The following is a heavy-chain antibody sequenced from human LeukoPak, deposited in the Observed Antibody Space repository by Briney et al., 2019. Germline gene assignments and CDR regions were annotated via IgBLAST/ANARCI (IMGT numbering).Heavy chain of an antibody. V-gene: IGHV3-21*01. D-gene: IGHD4-11*01. CDR1: GFTFSSYA. J-gene: IGHJ4*02. Sequence: PGRSLRLSCAASGFTFSSYAMHWVRQAPGKGLEWVSSISSSSSYIYYADSVKGRFTISRDNAKNSLYLQMNSLRAEDTAVYYCARGVVAALDYSNYAVEFDYWGQGTLVTVSS. CDR3: ARGVVAALDYSNYAVEFDY. CDR2: ISSSSSYI.